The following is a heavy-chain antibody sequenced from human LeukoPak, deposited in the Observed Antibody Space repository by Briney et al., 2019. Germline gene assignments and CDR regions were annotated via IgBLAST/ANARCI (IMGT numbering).Heavy chain of an antibody. V-gene: IGHV7-4-1*02. CDR2: INTNTGNP. CDR3: VSTEYCSTTSCYGGFDF. D-gene: IGHD2-2*01. Sequence: ASVKVSCKASGYTFTSYGMNWVRQAPGQGLEWMGWINTNTGNPTYAQGFTGRFVFSLDTSVSTAYLQISSLKAEDSAVYYCVSTEYCSTTSCYGGFDFWGQGTLVTVSS. CDR1: GYTFTSYG. J-gene: IGHJ4*02.